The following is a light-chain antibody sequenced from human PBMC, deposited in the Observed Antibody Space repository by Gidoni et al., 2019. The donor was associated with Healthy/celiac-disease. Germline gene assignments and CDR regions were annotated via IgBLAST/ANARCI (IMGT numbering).Light chain of an antibody. CDR2: AAS. CDR3: QKYNSAPWT. CDR1: QGISNY. Sequence: DIQITQSPSSLSASVGDRVTITCRASQGISNYVAWYQQKPGKVPKLLLYAASTLQSGVPSRFSGSGSGTDFTLTISSLQPEDVATYYCQKYNSAPWTFGQGPKVEIK. V-gene: IGKV1-27*01. J-gene: IGKJ1*01.